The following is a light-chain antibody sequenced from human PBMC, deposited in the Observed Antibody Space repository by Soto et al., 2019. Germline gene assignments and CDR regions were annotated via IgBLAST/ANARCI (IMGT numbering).Light chain of an antibody. J-gene: IGKJ1*01. V-gene: IGKV3-15*01. CDR1: QSVSNN. Sequence: EIVMTQSPATLSVSPGERATLSCRASQSVSNNLAWYQKKPGQAPRLLIYGASTRATGIPARFSGSGSGTAFTLTISSLQSEDFPSYYCQQYNNWWTFGQGTRVDIK. CDR2: GAS. CDR3: QQYNNWWT.